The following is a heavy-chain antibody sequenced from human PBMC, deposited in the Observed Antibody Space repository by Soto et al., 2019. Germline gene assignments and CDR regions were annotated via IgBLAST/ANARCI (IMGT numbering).Heavy chain of an antibody. D-gene: IGHD3-3*01. CDR1: GYSFTSYW. J-gene: IGHJ6*02. CDR3: ARHNAYYDFWSGNSYYYGMDV. V-gene: IGHV5-10-1*01. CDR2: IDPSDSYT. Sequence: ESLKISCKGSGYSFTSYWISWVRQMPGKGLEWMGRIDPSDSYTNYSPSFQGHVTISADKSISTAYLQWSSLRASDTAMYYCARHNAYYDFWSGNSYYYGMDVWGQGTTVTVSS.